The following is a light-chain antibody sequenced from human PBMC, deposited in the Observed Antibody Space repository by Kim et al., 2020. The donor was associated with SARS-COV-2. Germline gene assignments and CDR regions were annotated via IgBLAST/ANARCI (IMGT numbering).Light chain of an antibody. V-gene: IGKV3-20*01. Sequence: PGERATLSCRASQSVSSSYLAWYQQKPGQAPRLLIYGASSRATGIPDRFSGSGSGTDFTLTVSRLEPEDFAVYYCQQYGSSPPWTFGQGTKVDIK. CDR2: GAS. CDR3: QQYGSSPPWT. CDR1: QSVSSSY. J-gene: IGKJ1*01.